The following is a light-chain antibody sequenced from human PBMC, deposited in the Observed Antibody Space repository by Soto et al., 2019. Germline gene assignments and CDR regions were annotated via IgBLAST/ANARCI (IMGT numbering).Light chain of an antibody. J-gene: IGLJ2*01. CDR3: CSYAGSYTPVI. Sequence: QSALTQPRSVSGSPGQSVTISCTGTSSDLGGYNYVSWYQQHPGKAPKLLIYEVSKRPSGVPDRFSGSKSGNTASLTISGLQAEDEADFYCCSYAGSYTPVIFGGGTKVTVL. CDR1: SSDLGGYNY. CDR2: EVS. V-gene: IGLV2-11*01.